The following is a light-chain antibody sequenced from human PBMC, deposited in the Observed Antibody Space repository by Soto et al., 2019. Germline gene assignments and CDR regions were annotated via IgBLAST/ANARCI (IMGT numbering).Light chain of an antibody. CDR1: QSVSSY. Sequence: IVLTQSPATLSLSPGERATLSCRASQSVSSYLAWYQQKPGQAPRLLIYDASNRATGIPARFSGSGSGSGTDFTLTISSLEPEDFAVYYCQQRSNWLTFGGGTKVEIK. V-gene: IGKV3-11*01. J-gene: IGKJ4*01. CDR2: DAS. CDR3: QQRSNWLT.